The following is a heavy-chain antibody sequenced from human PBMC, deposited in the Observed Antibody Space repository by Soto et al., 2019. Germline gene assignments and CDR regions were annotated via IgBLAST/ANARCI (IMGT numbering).Heavy chain of an antibody. D-gene: IGHD3-22*01. CDR2: INPNSGAT. V-gene: IGHV1-2*04. CDR1: GYTFTGYS. Sequence: ASVKVSCKASGYTFTGYSMHWVRQAPGQGLEWMGWINPNSGATNYAQKFQDWVTMTRDTSISTAYMELSRLRSDDTAVYYCAVADYYYDSSGYSVWGQGTTVTVSS. J-gene: IGHJ6*02. CDR3: AVADYYYDSSGYSV.